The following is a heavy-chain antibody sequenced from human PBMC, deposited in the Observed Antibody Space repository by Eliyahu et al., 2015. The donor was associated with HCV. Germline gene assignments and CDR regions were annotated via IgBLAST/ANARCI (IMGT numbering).Heavy chain of an antibody. D-gene: IGHD2-21*02. Sequence: DSVKGRFTISRDNAKNSLYLQMTSLRAEDTGVYYCARDALSLSDFDVWGQGTTVTVSS. V-gene: IGHV3-21*01. CDR3: ARDALSLSDFDV. J-gene: IGHJ6*02.